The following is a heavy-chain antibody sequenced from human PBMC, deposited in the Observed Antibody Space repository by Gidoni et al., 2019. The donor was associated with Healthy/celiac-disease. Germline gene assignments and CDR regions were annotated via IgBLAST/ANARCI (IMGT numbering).Heavy chain of an antibody. CDR2: INHSGST. J-gene: IGHJ1*01. CDR3: ARASGLYSSGWYGGQYFQH. CDR1: GGSFSGYY. Sequence: QVQLQQWGAGLLKPSETLSLTCAVYGGSFSGYYRGWIRQPPGKGLEWIGEINHSGSTNYNPSLKSRVTISVDTSKNQFSLKLSSVTAADTAVYYCARASGLYSSGWYGGQYFQHWGQGTLVTVSS. D-gene: IGHD6-19*01. V-gene: IGHV4-34*01.